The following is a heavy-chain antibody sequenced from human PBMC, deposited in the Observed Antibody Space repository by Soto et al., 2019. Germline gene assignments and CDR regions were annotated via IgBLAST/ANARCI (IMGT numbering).Heavy chain of an antibody. CDR2: ISYDGSNK. V-gene: IGHV3-30*18. J-gene: IGHJ6*03. CDR1: GFTFSSYG. CDR3: AKDRSGYDYDYYYMDV. D-gene: IGHD5-12*01. Sequence: GGSLRLSCAASGFTFSSYGMHWVRQAPGKGLEWVAVISYDGSNKYYADSVKGRFTISRDNSKNTLYLQMNSLRAEDTAVYYCAKDRSGYDYDYYYMDVWGKGTTVTVSS.